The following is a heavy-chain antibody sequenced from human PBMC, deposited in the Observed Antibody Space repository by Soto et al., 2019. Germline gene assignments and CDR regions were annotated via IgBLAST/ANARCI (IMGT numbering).Heavy chain of an antibody. J-gene: IGHJ5*02. Sequence: QVQLQESGPRLVKASETLSLTCTVSGTSMTGHFWSWMRQPPGKGLEWIGYGYYSGSTLYNPSLKSPVTISLDTSKNHFALRLSSVTSADTAGYYCARGVYLSLVRTGWFDPWGQGTLVTVSS. CDR1: GTSMTGHF. CDR3: ARGVYLSLVRTGWFDP. CDR2: GYYSGST. D-gene: IGHD2-8*01. V-gene: IGHV4-59*11.